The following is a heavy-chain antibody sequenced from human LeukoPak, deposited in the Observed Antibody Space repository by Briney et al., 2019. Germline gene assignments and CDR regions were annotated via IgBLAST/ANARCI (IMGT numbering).Heavy chain of an antibody. J-gene: IGHJ3*02. CDR2: IYTGGGT. CDR1: ESIASGNY. V-gene: IGHV3-66*01. D-gene: IGHD3-3*01. CDR3: AHYDFWSGHALDI. Sequence: GGSLRLSCAASESIASGNYMTWVRQAPGKGLEWLSVIYTGGGTYYADSVKGRFTISRDTSKTTVYLQMNSLRGDDTAIYYCAHYDFWSGHALDIWGQGTMVTVSS.